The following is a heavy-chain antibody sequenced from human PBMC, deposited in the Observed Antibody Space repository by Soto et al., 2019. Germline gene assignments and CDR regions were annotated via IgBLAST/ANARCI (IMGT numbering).Heavy chain of an antibody. Sequence: SETLSLTCTVSGGSISSYYWSWIRQPPGKGLEWIGYIYYSGSTNYNPSLKSRVTISVDTSKNQLSLKLSSVTAADTAVYYCARVRETYYSDSSGYYDYWGQGPLVTVSS. J-gene: IGHJ4*02. CDR1: GGSISSYY. V-gene: IGHV4-59*01. D-gene: IGHD3-22*01. CDR2: IYYSGST. CDR3: ARVRETYYSDSSGYYDY.